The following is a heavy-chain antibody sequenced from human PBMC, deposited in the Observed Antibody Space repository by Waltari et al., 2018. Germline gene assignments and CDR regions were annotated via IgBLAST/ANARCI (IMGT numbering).Heavy chain of an antibody. V-gene: IGHV1-69*05. Sequence: QVQLVQSGAEVKKPGSSVKVSCKASGGTFSSYAISWVRQAPGQGLEWRGGIIPIFGTGNYEHKFQDRDTIPPEESTSTAYMELSSRRSEDTAVYYWARPGYCSGGSCYSHYYYYGMDVWGQGTTVTVSS. CDR1: GGTFSSYA. CDR3: ARPGYCSGGSCYSHYYYYGMDV. D-gene: IGHD2-15*01. J-gene: IGHJ6*02. CDR2: IIPIFGTG.